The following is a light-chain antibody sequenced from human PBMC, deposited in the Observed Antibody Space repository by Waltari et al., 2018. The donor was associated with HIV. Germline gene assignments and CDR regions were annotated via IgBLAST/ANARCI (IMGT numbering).Light chain of an antibody. CDR3: QQYDNLPRVS. Sequence: DIRMNQSPSSLSASVGDSIDVTCQASQDIRNYLTWYQQKPGKSPKLLFYDSSNLETGVPSRVSGSGSGTDFTFTISSLQPEDIATYYCQQYDNLPRVSFGPGTKVNIK. V-gene: IGKV1-33*01. J-gene: IGKJ3*01. CDR1: QDIRNY. CDR2: DSS.